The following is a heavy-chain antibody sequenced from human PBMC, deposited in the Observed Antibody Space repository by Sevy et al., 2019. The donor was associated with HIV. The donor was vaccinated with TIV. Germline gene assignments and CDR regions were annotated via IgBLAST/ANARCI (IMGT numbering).Heavy chain of an antibody. CDR1: GGSISSYY. Sequence: SETLSLTCTVSGGSISSYYWSWIRQPPGKGLEWIGYIYYSGSTNYNPSLKSRVTISVNTSKNQFSLRLSSVTAADTAVYYWARLNGNSGSYENYYYYGMDVWGQGTTVTVSS. CDR3: ARLNGNSGSYENYYYYGMDV. V-gene: IGHV4-59*12. D-gene: IGHD1-26*01. CDR2: IYYSGST. J-gene: IGHJ6*02.